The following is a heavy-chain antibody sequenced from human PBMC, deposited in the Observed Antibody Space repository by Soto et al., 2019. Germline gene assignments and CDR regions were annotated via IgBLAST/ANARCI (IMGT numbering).Heavy chain of an antibody. J-gene: IGHJ4*02. D-gene: IGHD1-20*01. Sequence: QVQLQESGPGLVKPSQTLSLTCTVSGGSISSGGYYWSWIRQDPGQGLEWLAYVCSRGATYYNPSLKSRLTISVDTSKNQFSLKLNSVTAEDTAVYYCARVNNCDDVGYFDYWGQGTLVTVSS. V-gene: IGHV4-31*03. CDR2: VCSRGAT. CDR1: GGSISSGGYY. CDR3: ARVNNCDDVGYFDY.